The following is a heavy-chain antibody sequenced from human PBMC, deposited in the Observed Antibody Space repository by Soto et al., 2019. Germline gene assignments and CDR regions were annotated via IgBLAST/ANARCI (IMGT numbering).Heavy chain of an antibody. CDR3: ARRDSSGWYSYFDY. CDR2: IYYSGST. J-gene: IGHJ4*02. CDR1: GGSISSYY. Sequence: PSETLSLTCTVSGGSISSYYWSWIRQPPGKGLEWIGYIYYSGSTNYNPSLKSRVTISVDTSKNQFSLKLSSVTAADTAVYYCARRDSSGWYSYFDYWGQGALVTVS. V-gene: IGHV4-59*08. D-gene: IGHD6-19*01.